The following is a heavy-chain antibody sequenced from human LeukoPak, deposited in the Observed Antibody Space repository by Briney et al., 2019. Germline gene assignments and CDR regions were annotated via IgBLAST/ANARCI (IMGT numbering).Heavy chain of an antibody. Sequence: TLSLTCTVSGGSISSGSYYWSWIRQPAGKGLEWIGRIYTSGSTNYNPSLKSRVTISVDASKNQLSLKLSSVTAADTAVYYCARGYSYALSTDPYYYFDYWGQGTLVTVSS. CDR1: GGSISSGSYY. J-gene: IGHJ4*02. CDR2: IYTSGST. CDR3: ARGYSYALSTDPYYYFDY. D-gene: IGHD5-18*01. V-gene: IGHV4-61*02.